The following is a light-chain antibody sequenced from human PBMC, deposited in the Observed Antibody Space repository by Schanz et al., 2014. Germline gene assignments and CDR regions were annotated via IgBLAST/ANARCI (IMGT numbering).Light chain of an antibody. CDR1: QSVSGD. J-gene: IGKJ5*01. Sequence: EIVLTQSPGTLSLSPGERATLSCRASQSVSGDLAWYQHKPGQAPRLLIYDASNRATGIPARFSGSGSGTDFTLAISSLEPEDFAVYYCQQRSIWPVTFGQGTRLEIK. V-gene: IGKV3-11*01. CDR2: DAS. CDR3: QQRSIWPVT.